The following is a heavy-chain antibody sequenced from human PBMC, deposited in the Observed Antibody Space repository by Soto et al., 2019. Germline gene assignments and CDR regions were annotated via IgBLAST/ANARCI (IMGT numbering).Heavy chain of an antibody. J-gene: IGHJ4*02. CDR1: GFTFSSYG. CDR2: ISYDGSNK. D-gene: IGHD3-22*01. CDR3: AKDGLYGYDSSGHFDY. V-gene: IGHV3-30*18. Sequence: QVQLVESGGGVVQPGRSLRLSCAASGFTFSSYGMHWVRQAPGKGLEWVAVISYDGSNKYYADSVKGRFTISRDNSKNTLYLQMNSLRAEDTAVYYCAKDGLYGYDSSGHFDYWGQGTLVTVSS.